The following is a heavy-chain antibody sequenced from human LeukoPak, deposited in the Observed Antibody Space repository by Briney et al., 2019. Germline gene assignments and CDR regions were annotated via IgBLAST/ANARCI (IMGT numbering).Heavy chain of an antibody. Sequence: TGGSVRLSCAASGFTFISYAMHWVRQAPGKGLEWVAVISYDGSNKYYADSVKGRFTISRDNSKNTLYLQMNSLRAEDTAVYYCARAPVVVTAAPDYWGQGTLVTVSS. V-gene: IGHV3-30*04. CDR3: ARAPVVVTAAPDY. D-gene: IGHD2-21*02. J-gene: IGHJ4*02. CDR1: GFTFISYA. CDR2: ISYDGSNK.